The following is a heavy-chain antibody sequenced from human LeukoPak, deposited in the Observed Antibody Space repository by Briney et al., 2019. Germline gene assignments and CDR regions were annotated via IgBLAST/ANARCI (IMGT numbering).Heavy chain of an antibody. CDR3: ARVLGDILTGYYQDY. CDR1: GYTFTGYY. J-gene: IGHJ4*02. V-gene: IGHV1-2*02. Sequence: ASVKVSCKASGYTFTGYYIHWVRQAPGQGLEWMGWISPNSGDTNYAQKFQGTVTMTRDTSISTAYMELSSLRSDDTAVYYCARVLGDILTGYYQDYWGQGTLVTVSS. D-gene: IGHD3-9*01. CDR2: ISPNSGDT.